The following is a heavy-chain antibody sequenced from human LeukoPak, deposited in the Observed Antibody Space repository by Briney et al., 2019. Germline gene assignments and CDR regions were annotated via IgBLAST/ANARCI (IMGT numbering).Heavy chain of an antibody. CDR2: IYHSGST. D-gene: IGHD6-13*01. J-gene: IGHJ3*02. Sequence: SETLSLTCTVSGYSISSGYYWGWIRQPPGKGLEWIGSIYHSGSTYYNPSLKSRVTISVDTSKNQFSLKLSSVTAADTAVYYCVREELSWGSDAFDIWGQGTMVTVSS. V-gene: IGHV4-38-2*02. CDR1: GYSISSGYY. CDR3: VREELSWGSDAFDI.